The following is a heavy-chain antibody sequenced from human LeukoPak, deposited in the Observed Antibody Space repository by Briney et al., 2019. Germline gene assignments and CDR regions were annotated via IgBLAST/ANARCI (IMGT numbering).Heavy chain of an antibody. Sequence: GGSLRLSCLASGFTFSGFSFSNYPMYWVRQAPGKGLEWVAVISYDGNTRYYADSVKGRFTISRDNSKNTLYLQMNSLRAEDTAVYYCAKFGGVLWFGEFSSWFDPWGQGTLVTVSS. D-gene: IGHD3-10*01. J-gene: IGHJ5*02. CDR1: GFTFSGFSFSNYP. CDR2: ISYDGNTR. V-gene: IGHV3-30*18. CDR3: AKFGGVLWFGEFSSWFDP.